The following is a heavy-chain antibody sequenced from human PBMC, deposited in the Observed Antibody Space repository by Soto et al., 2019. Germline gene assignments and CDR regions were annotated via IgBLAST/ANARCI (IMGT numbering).Heavy chain of an antibody. CDR2: ISYDGSNK. D-gene: IGHD3-9*01. J-gene: IGHJ6*02. CDR3: ARGIDKGTLRSYYYYGMDV. V-gene: IGHV3-30-3*01. CDR1: GFTFSSYA. Sequence: QPGGSLRLSCAASGFTFSSYAMHWVRQAPGKGLEGVAVISYDGSNKYYADSVKGRFTISRDNSKNTLYLQMNSLRAEDTAVYYCARGIDKGTLRSYYYYGMDVWGQGTTVTVSS.